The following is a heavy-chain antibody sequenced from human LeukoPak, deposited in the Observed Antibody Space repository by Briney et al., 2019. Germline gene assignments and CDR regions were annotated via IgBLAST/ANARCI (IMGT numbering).Heavy chain of an antibody. J-gene: IGHJ3*02. CDR3: ASQRTGRAYYDSSGYYWRAFDI. V-gene: IGHV5-51*01. Sequence: GESLKISCKGSGYSITSYWIGWVRQMPGKGLEGMGIIYPGDSDTRYSPSFQGQVTISADKSISTAYLQWSSLKASDTAMYYCASQRTGRAYYDSSGYYWRAFDIWGQGTMVTVSS. CDR2: IYPGDSDT. CDR1: GYSITSYW. D-gene: IGHD3-22*01.